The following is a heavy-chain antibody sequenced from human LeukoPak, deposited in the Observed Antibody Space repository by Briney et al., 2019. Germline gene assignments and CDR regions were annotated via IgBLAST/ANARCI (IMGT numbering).Heavy chain of an antibody. CDR1: GFSLSTSGVG. CDR3: AHRPHYCSGGSCGAFDI. Sequence: CGPTLVNPTQTLTLTYTFSGFSLSTSGVGVGWICHPPRKALEWLSLIYWDDDKGDTTYLTRRITITKDTYTNQVVLIMTNMEAVDTATYHCAHRPHYCSGGSCGAFDIWGQGILVTVSS. CDR2: IYWDDDK. D-gene: IGHD2-15*01. J-gene: IGHJ3*02. V-gene: IGHV2-5*02.